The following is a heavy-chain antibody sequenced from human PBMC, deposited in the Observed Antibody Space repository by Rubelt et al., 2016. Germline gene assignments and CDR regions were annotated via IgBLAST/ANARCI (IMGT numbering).Heavy chain of an antibody. Sequence: LEWIGYIYYSGSTNYNPSLKSRVTISVDTSKNQFSLKLSSVTAADTAVYYCARSTGTSSFDPWGQGTLVTVSS. D-gene: IGHD2-2*01. CDR2: IYYSGST. J-gene: IGHJ5*02. CDR3: ARSTGTSSFDP. V-gene: IGHV4-59*12.